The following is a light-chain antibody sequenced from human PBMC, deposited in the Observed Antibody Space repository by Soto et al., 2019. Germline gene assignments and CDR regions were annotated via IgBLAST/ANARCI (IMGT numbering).Light chain of an antibody. J-gene: IGKJ1*01. V-gene: IGKV1-27*01. CDR3: QKYDSAPRT. Sequence: DIQMTQSPSSLSASVGDRVTITCRASQGINTYLAWYQQKPGKVPKLLIYAASTLQSGVPSRFSGSGSGTDFTLTISSLQPEDVATYYCQKYDSAPRTFGHGTKVEVK. CDR1: QGINTY. CDR2: AAS.